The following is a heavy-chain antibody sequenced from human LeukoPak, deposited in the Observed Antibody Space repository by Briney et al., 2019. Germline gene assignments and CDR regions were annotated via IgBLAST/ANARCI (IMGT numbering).Heavy chain of an antibody. D-gene: IGHD3-10*01. J-gene: IGHJ6*03. Sequence: GRSLRLSCAASGFTFDDYAMHWVRQAPGKGLEWVSGISWNSGSIGYADSVKGRFTISRDNAKNSLYLQMNSLRAEDTALYYCAKDSGLWFGELSSYMDVWGKGTTVTISS. V-gene: IGHV3-9*01. CDR3: AKDSGLWFGELSSYMDV. CDR2: ISWNSGSI. CDR1: GFTFDDYA.